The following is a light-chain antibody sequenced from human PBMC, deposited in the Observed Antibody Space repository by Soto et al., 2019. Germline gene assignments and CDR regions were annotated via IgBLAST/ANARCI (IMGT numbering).Light chain of an antibody. V-gene: IGKV3-20*01. CDR3: PPYGNSPPNT. CDR2: GAS. CDR1: QSITSSY. J-gene: IGKJ2*01. Sequence: EIVLTQSPGTLSLSPGERATLSCRASQSITSSYLAWYQRKPGQAPRLLIYGASTRATGVPDRFSGSGSGTDFTLTISRLEPEDFAVYYCPPYGNSPPNTFGQGTKLAIK.